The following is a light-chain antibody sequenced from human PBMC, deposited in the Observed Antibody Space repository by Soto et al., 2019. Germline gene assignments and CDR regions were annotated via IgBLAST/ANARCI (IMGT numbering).Light chain of an antibody. CDR2: GNS. Sequence: QSVLTQPPSVSGAPGQRVTISCTGSSSNIGAGYDVHWYQQLPGTAPKLLIYGNSNRPSGVPDRFSGYKSGTSASLAITGLQAEDEADYYCQSYDRTLSGSGFGGGTKLPVL. V-gene: IGLV1-40*01. CDR1: SSNIGAGYD. J-gene: IGLJ3*02. CDR3: QSYDRTLSGSG.